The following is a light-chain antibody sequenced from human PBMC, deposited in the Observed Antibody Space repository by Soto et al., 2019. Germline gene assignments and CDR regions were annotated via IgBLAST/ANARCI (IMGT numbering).Light chain of an antibody. CDR3: PQNNTYPFT. CDR1: QGIRND. J-gene: IGKJ2*01. V-gene: IGKV1-17*02. CDR2: AAV. Sequence: DIQMTQSPSSLSASVGDRVTITCRASQGIRNDLAWYQQKPGKAPNRLIYAAVSLQSGVPSEFSKSGSGTEFTLTISNLQAEYFATYDCPQNNTYPFTFGQGTKLEIK.